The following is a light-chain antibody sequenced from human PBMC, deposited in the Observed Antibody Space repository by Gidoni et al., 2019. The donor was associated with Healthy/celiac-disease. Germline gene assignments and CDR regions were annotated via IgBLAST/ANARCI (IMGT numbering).Light chain of an antibody. CDR2: GAS. CDR1: QSGSSSY. V-gene: IGKV3-20*01. J-gene: IGKJ4*01. Sequence: EIVLPQSPGTLSLSPGERATLACRASQSGSSSYLAWYQQKPGQAPRLLIYGASSRATGIPDRFSGSGSGTDFTLTISRLEPEDFAVYYCQQYGSSPFTFGGXTKVEIK. CDR3: QQYGSSPFT.